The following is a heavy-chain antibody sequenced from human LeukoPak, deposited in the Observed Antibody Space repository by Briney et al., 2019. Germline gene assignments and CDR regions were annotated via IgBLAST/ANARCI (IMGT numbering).Heavy chain of an antibody. CDR1: GFTFSSYW. Sequence: PGGSLRLSCAASGFTFSSYWMHWVRQAPGKGLVWVSRINSDGSSTSYADSVKGRFTISRDNAKNTLYLQMNSLRAEDTAVYYCARDVYGGRFGELFDPAPTDYWGQGTLVAVSS. CDR3: ARDVYGGRFGELFDPAPTDY. V-gene: IGHV3-74*01. D-gene: IGHD3-10*01. CDR2: INSDGSST. J-gene: IGHJ4*02.